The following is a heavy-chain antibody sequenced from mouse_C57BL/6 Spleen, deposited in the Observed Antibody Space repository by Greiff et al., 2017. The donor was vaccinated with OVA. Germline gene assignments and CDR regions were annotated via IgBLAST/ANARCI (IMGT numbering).Heavy chain of an antibody. Sequence: EVQVVESGGDLVKPGGSLKLSCAASGFTFSSYGMSWVRQTPDKRLEWVATISSGGSYTYYPDSVKGRFTISRDNARNTLYLQMSSLKSEDTAMYYCTRLDYAFFAYWGQGTLVTVSA. CDR1: GFTFSSYG. D-gene: IGHD2-4*01. V-gene: IGHV5-6*01. CDR2: ISSGGSYT. CDR3: TRLDYAFFAY. J-gene: IGHJ3*01.